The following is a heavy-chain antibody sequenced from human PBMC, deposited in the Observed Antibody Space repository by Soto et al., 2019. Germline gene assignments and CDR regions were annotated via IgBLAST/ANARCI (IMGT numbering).Heavy chain of an antibody. Sequence: EVQLVESGGGLLQPGGSLRLSCAASGFTFSDYWMHWVRQAPGKGLVWVSRINGDASDTAYADSVKGRFTISRDNAKNTLYLQMDSLRAEDTAVYYCARVLHHYESSVGYWGQGTLVTVSS. D-gene: IGHD3-22*01. V-gene: IGHV3-74*01. CDR1: GFTFSDYW. J-gene: IGHJ4*02. CDR2: INGDASDT. CDR3: ARVLHHYESSVGY.